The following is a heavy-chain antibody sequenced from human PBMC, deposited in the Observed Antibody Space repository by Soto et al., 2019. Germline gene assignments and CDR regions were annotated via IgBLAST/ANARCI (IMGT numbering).Heavy chain of an antibody. Sequence: PSLVNPTQTLTLTCTFSGFSLSTTGVGVSWIRQPPGKALEWLALIYWHDNTHYSPSLKSRLTITKDTSKNQVVLTLTTMDPVDTATYYCTHRGGATVGLYYFDYWGQGALITVSS. V-gene: IGHV2-5*01. CDR3: THRGGATVGLYYFDY. D-gene: IGHD3-16*01. CDR1: GFSLSTTGVG. CDR2: IYWHDNT. J-gene: IGHJ4*02.